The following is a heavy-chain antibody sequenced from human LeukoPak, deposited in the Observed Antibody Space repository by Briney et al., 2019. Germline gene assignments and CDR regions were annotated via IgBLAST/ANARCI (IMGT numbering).Heavy chain of an antibody. CDR1: GGSISSGDYY. V-gene: IGHV4-30-4*01. CDR3: ARDLAVAAPGLGYAFDI. CDR2: IYYSGST. D-gene: IGHD6-19*01. J-gene: IGHJ3*02. Sequence: SETLSLICIVSGGSISSGDYYWSWIRQPPGKGLEWIGYIYYSGSTYYNPSLKSRVTISVDTSKNQFSLKLSSVTAADTAVYYCARDLAVAAPGLGYAFDIWGQGTMVTVSS.